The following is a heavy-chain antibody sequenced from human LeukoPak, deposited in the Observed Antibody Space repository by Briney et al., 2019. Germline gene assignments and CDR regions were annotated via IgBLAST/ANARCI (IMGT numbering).Heavy chain of an antibody. CDR3: ARDLYSSSRYNWFDP. Sequence: GGSLRLSCAASGFTFSSYWMHWVRQAPGKGLQWVSRINTDGSSTNFADSVRGRFTISRDNAKNSLYLQMNSLRAEDTAVYYCARDLYSSSRYNWFDPWGQRTLVTVSS. CDR2: INTDGSST. V-gene: IGHV3-74*01. D-gene: IGHD6-13*01. CDR1: GFTFSSYW. J-gene: IGHJ5*02.